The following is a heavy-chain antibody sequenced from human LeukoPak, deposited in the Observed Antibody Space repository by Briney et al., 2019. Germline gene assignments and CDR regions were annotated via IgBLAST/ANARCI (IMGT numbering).Heavy chain of an antibody. CDR2: FSGTSST. V-gene: IGHV3-23*01. Sequence: PGGSLRLSCAASGFTFSSYAMSWVRQAPGKGLEWVSTFSGTSSTSYADAVKGRVTISRDNSKNTLYLQLNSLRAGDTAVYYCAKLKQWQPQRYFFEYWGQGALVTVAS. CDR3: AKLKQWQPQRYFFEY. D-gene: IGHD6-19*01. CDR1: GFTFSSYA. J-gene: IGHJ4*02.